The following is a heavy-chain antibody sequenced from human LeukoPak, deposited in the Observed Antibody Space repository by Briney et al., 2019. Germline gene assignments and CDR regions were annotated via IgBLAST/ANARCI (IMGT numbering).Heavy chain of an antibody. D-gene: IGHD6-13*01. Sequence: SETLSLTCTVPGRSISSGSYSGSWIRQPAGKGLEWIGRIYTSGSTNYNPSLKSRVTISVDTSKNQFSLKLSSVTAADTAVYYCARNPIAAAGSSYFCYYYYLDVGGKGTTVSVSS. J-gene: IGHJ6*03. CDR1: GRSISSGSYS. CDR2: IYTSGST. V-gene: IGHV4-61*02. CDR3: ARNPIAAAGSSYFCYYYYLDV.